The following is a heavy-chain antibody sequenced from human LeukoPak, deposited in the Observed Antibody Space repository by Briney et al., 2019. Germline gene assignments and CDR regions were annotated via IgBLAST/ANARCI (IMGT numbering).Heavy chain of an antibody. Sequence: GGSLRLSCAASGFTFSSYAMSWVRQAPGKGLEWVSAISGSGGSTYYADSVKGRFTISRDNSKNTLYLQMNSLRAEDTAVYYCAKAPPGIAAADHLYYYYYGMDVWGQGTTVTVSS. D-gene: IGHD6-13*01. J-gene: IGHJ6*02. V-gene: IGHV3-23*01. CDR3: AKAPPGIAAADHLYYYYYGMDV. CDR1: GFTFSSYA. CDR2: ISGSGGST.